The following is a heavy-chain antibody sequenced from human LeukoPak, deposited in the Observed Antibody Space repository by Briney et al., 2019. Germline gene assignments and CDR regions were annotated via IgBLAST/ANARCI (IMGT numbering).Heavy chain of an antibody. V-gene: IGHV3-48*03. D-gene: IGHD6-19*01. CDR3: SLLAVASPQDY. CDR2: ISSSGSTT. Sequence: GGSLRLSCAASGFSFSSYEMHWVRQAPGKGLEWVSDISSSGSTTYYADSVRGRFTTSRDNAKNLLYLQKHSLRAEDTAIYYCSLLAVASPQDYWGQGTLVTVSS. CDR1: GFSFSSYE. J-gene: IGHJ4*02.